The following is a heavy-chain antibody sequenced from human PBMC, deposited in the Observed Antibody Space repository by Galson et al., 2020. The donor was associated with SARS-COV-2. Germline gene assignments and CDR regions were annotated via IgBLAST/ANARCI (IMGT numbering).Heavy chain of an antibody. CDR1: GFTFTSSA. CDR3: AADPEYSSSNYYYYMDV. V-gene: IGHV1-58*02. D-gene: IGHD6-6*01. J-gene: IGHJ6*03. Sequence: SVKVSCKASGFTFTSSAMQWVRQARGQRLEWIGWIVVGSGNTNYAQKFQERVTITRDMSTSTAYMELSSLRSEDTAVYYCAADPEYSSSNYYYYMDVWGKGTTVTVSS. CDR2: IVVGSGNT.